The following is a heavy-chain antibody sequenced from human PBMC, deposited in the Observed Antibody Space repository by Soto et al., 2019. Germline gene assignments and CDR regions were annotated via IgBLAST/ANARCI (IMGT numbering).Heavy chain of an antibody. CDR1: GFTFSDSA. D-gene: IGHD2-2*01. CDR3: VRDARTIGWFFDL. Sequence: EVQLVESGGGLVQPGGSLKLSCAASGFTFSDSAMHWVRQASGEGLAWLGLIRSNGNNYATEWGASLKGRFTISRDDSRKTTYLPMRILNTEDTAVAYCVRDARTIGWFFDLWGRGTLVTVSS. V-gene: IGHV3-73*02. J-gene: IGHJ2*01. CDR2: IRSNGNNYAT.